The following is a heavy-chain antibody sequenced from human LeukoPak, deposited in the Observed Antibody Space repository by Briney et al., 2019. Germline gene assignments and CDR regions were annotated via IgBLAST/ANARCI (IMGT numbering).Heavy chain of an antibody. V-gene: IGHV1-2*02. CDR2: INPNSGGT. D-gene: IGHD3-22*01. Sequence: ASVKVSCKASGYTFTGYYMHWVRQAPGQGLEWMGWINPNSGGTNYAQKLQGRVTMTTDTSTSTAYMELRSLRSDDTAVYYCARTRVEFYDSSGYLPFQHWGQGTLVTVSS. J-gene: IGHJ1*01. CDR3: ARTRVEFYDSSGYLPFQH. CDR1: GYTFTGYY.